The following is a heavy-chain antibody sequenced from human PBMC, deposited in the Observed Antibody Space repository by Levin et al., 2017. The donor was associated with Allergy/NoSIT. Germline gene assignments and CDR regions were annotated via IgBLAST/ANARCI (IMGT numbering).Heavy chain of an antibody. CDR3: ASSDNAINTPNYGMDV. CDR1: GFTFSDYY. D-gene: IGHD1-14*01. V-gene: IGHV3-11*01. CDR2: ISSSGSTI. J-gene: IGHJ6*02. Sequence: GGSLRLSCAASGFTFSDYYMSWIRQAPGKGLEWVSYISSSGSTIYYADSVKGRFTISRDNAKNSLYLQMNSLRAEDTAVYYCASSDNAINTPNYGMDVWGQGTTVTVSS.